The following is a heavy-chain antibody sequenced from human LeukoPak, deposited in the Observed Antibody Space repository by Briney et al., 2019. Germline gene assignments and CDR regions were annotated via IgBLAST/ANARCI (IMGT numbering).Heavy chain of an antibody. D-gene: IGHD6-19*01. CDR1: GFTFSSYS. J-gene: IGHJ5*02. V-gene: IGHV3-21*01. CDR3: VRGHSSGWYGWFDP. Sequence: GGSLRLSCAASGFTFSSYSMNWVRQARGKGLEWVSSISSSSSYIYCADSVKGRSTISRDNAKNSLHLQMNSLRAEDRAVYYCVRGHSSGWYGWFDPWGQGTLVTVSS. CDR2: ISSSSSYI.